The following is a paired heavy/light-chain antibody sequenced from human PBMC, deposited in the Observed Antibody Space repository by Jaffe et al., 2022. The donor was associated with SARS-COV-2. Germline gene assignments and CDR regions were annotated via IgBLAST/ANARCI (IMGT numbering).Light chain of an antibody. CDR2: DVS. V-gene: IGLV2-14*01. J-gene: IGLJ3*02. Sequence: QSALTQPASVSGSPGQSITISCTGTSSDVGGYKYVSWYQQLPGKAPKLMIYDVSNRPSGVSNRFSGSKSGNTASLTISGLQAEDEAAYYCSSYTSSNWVFGGGTKLTVL. CDR1: SSDVGGYKY. CDR3: SSYTSSNWV.
Heavy chain of an antibody. J-gene: IGHJ6*02. CDR2: ISSNGDNT. Sequence: EVQVVESGGGLVQPGGSLRLSCSASGFTFSTYAMHWVRQAPGKGLEYVSVISSNGDNTYYADSVKGRFIISRDNSKNTLYLQMSSLRAEDTAVYYCVKGDGGNFYYYYGLDVWGQGTTVTVSS. CDR3: VKGDGGNFYYYYGLDV. D-gene: IGHD2-21*02. V-gene: IGHV3-64D*09. CDR1: GFTFSTYA.